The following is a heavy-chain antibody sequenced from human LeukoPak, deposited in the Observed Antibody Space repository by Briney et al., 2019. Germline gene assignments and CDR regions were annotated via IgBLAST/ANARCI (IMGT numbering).Heavy chain of an antibody. Sequence: SQTLSLTCTVSGGSISSGGYYWSWIRQPPGKGLEWIGYIYYSGSTNYNPSLKGRVTISVDTSKNQFSLKLSSVTAADTAVYYCARGHSSGWFYFDYWGQGTLVTVSS. V-gene: IGHV4-61*08. J-gene: IGHJ4*02. CDR2: IYYSGST. D-gene: IGHD6-19*01. CDR3: ARGHSSGWFYFDY. CDR1: GGSISSGGYY.